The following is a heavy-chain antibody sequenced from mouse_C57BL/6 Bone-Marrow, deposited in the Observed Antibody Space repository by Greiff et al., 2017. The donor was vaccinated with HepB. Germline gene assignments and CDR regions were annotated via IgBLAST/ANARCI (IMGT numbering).Heavy chain of an antibody. CDR3: ARDGGRYYSNFPLAMDY. J-gene: IGHJ4*01. CDR2: IIDSGSYT. V-gene: IGHV5-4*01. Sequence: EVQLVESGGGLVKPGGSLKLSCAASGFTFSSYAMSWVRQTPEKRLEWVATIIDSGSYTYYPDNVKGRSTISRDNAKNNLYLQRSKLKSEDTAMYDCARDGGRYYSNFPLAMDYGGQGTSVTVSS. CDR1: GFTFSSYA. D-gene: IGHD2-5*01.